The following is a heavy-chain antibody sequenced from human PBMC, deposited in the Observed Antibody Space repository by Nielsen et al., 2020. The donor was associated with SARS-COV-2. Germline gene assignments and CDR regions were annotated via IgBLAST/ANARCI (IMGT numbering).Heavy chain of an antibody. J-gene: IGHJ6*02. D-gene: IGHD1-1*01. CDR3: AREERYYYYGLDV. Sequence: GGSLRLSCAASRLTFSTYDMHWVRQAPGKGLEWVAFISNDEGDKFYADSVKGRFTISRDNSKNTLYLQMNSLRAEDTAVYYCAREERYYYYGLDVWGQGTTVTVSS. CDR2: ISNDEGDK. V-gene: IGHV3-30*03. CDR1: RLTFSTYD.